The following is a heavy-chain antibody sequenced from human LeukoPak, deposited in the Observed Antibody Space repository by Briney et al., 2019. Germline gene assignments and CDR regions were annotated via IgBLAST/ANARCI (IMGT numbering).Heavy chain of an antibody. CDR1: GFNLNSYA. Sequence: GSLRLSCAASGFNLNSYARSLVRQAPGKGLEWVSAISGSGGSTYYADSVKGRFTISRDNSKNTLYLQMNSLRAEDTAVYYCANLAGGSYVWIDYWGQGTLVTVSS. V-gene: IGHV3-23*01. CDR2: ISGSGGST. D-gene: IGHD1-26*01. J-gene: IGHJ4*02. CDR3: ANLAGGSYVWIDY.